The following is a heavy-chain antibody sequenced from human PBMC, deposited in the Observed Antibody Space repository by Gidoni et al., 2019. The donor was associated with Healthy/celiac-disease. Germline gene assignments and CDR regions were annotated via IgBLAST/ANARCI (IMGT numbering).Heavy chain of an antibody. D-gene: IGHD1-20*01. CDR2: ST. CDR3: ARRERYTNWFDP. J-gene: IGHJ5*02. V-gene: IGHV4-39*01. Sequence: STYYNPSLKSRVTISVDTSKNQFSLKLSSVTAADTAVYYCARRERYTNWFDPWGQGTLVTVSS.